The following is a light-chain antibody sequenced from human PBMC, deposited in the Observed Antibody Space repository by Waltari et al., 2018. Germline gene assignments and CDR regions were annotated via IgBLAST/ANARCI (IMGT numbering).Light chain of an antibody. J-gene: IGLJ2*01. CDR3: LLSYSGARAGV. Sequence: QAVVSQEPSLTVSPGGTVTLTCGSSTGAVTSGHYPYWFQQKPGQAPRTLIYDTSNKYSWTPARFSGSLLGGKAALTLSDAQPEDEAEYYCLLSYSGARAGVFGGGTKLTVL. CDR1: TGAVTSGHY. V-gene: IGLV7-46*01. CDR2: DTS.